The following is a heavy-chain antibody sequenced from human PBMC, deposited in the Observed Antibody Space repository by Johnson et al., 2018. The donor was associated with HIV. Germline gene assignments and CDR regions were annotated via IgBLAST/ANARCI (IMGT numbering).Heavy chain of an antibody. D-gene: IGHD3-22*01. CDR1: GFTFSSYA. Sequence: VQLVESGGGVVQPGRSLRLSCAASGFTFSSYAMHWVRQAPGKGLEWVAVISYDGSNKYYADSVKGRFTISRDNAKNSLYLQMNSLRAEDTALYYCATTRRYYYDSSGHPNLAFDIWGQGTMVTVSS. J-gene: IGHJ3*02. V-gene: IGHV3-30-3*01. CDR2: ISYDGSNK. CDR3: ATTRRYYYDSSGHPNLAFDI.